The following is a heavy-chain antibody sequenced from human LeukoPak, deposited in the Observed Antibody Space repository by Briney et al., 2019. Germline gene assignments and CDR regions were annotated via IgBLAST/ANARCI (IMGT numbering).Heavy chain of an antibody. V-gene: IGHV1-46*01. J-gene: IGHJ3*02. Sequence: ASVKVSCKASGHTFTSYYMHWVRQAPGQGLEWMGIINPSGGSTNYAQKLQGRVTMTTDTSTSTAYMELRSLRSDDTAVYYCARDRAPVERLGYCSSTSCQGAFDIWGQGTMVTVSS. CDR1: GHTFTSYY. D-gene: IGHD2-2*01. CDR3: ARDRAPVERLGYCSSTSCQGAFDI. CDR2: INPSGGST.